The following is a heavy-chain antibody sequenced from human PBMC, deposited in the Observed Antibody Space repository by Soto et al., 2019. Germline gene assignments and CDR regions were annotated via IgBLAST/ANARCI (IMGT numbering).Heavy chain of an antibody. CDR1: GYSFTSYW. J-gene: IGHJ6*02. Sequence: GESLKISCKGSGYSFTSYWISWVRQMPGKGLEWMGRIDPSDSYTNYSPSFQGHVTISADKSISTAYLQWSSLKASDTAMYYCARNLPRTIYYYYGMDVWGQGTTVTVSS. CDR3: ARNLPRTIYYYYGMDV. V-gene: IGHV5-10-1*01. D-gene: IGHD3-3*01. CDR2: IDPSDSYT.